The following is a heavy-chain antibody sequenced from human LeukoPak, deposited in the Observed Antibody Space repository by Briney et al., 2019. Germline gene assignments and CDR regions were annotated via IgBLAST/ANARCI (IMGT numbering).Heavy chain of an antibody. V-gene: IGHV1-2*02. Sequence: ASVKVSCKASGYTFTGYHMHWVRQAPGQGLEWMGWINPNSGATNKAQKFQGRVTMTRDTSISTAYMELSRLISDDTAVHYCARLLCSGGSCYSDYWGQGTLVTVSS. CDR2: INPNSGAT. D-gene: IGHD2-15*01. J-gene: IGHJ4*02. CDR3: ARLLCSGGSCYSDY. CDR1: GYTFTGYH.